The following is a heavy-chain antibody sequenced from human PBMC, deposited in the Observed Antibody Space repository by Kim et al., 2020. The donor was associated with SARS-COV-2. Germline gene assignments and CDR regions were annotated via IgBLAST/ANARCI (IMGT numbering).Heavy chain of an antibody. V-gene: IGHV1-46*01. D-gene: IGHD2-21*01. J-gene: IGHJ6*02. CDR1: GYTFTNYY. CDR3: ARRGDRDYYYGMDV. Sequence: ASVKVSCKASGYTFTNYYMHWVRQAPGQGLEWMGIINPSAGSTSYAQKFQGRVTIIRDTSTSTVYMELISLRSEDTAVYYCARRGDRDYYYGMDVWGQGTTVTVSS. CDR2: INPSAGST.